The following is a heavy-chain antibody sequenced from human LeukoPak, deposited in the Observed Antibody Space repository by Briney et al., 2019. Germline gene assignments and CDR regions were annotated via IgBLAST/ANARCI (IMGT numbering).Heavy chain of an antibody. D-gene: IGHD1-14*01. CDR2: ISSGGTM. CDR1: GFTFTAYA. Sequence: GGSLRLSCAASGFTFTAYAMNWVRQAPGKGLEWVSYISSGGTMYYADSVKGRFTISRDSTENSLYLQMSSLRAEDTAVYYCARDGSATRYYFDSWGQGTLVTVSS. V-gene: IGHV3-69-1*01. CDR3: ARDGSATRYYFDS. J-gene: IGHJ4*02.